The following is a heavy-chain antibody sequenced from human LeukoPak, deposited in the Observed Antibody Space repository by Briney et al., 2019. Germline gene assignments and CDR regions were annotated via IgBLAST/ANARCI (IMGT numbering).Heavy chain of an antibody. CDR3: ARGGSGWYFY. J-gene: IGHJ4*02. CDR2: IYHSGST. Sequence: SETLSLTCAVSGYSISSGYYWGWIRQPPGKGLEWIGSIYHSGSTYYNPSLKSRVTISVDTSKNQFSLKLSSVTAADTAVYYCARGGSGWYFYWGQETLVTVSS. CDR1: GYSISSGYY. V-gene: IGHV4-38-2*01. D-gene: IGHD6-19*01.